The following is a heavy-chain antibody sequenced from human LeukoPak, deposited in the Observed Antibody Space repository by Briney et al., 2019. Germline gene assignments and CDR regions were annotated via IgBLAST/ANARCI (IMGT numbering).Heavy chain of an antibody. V-gene: IGHV3-64D*06. D-gene: IGHD5-12*01. Sequence: QPGGSLRLSCSASGFTFSSYAMHWVRQAPGKGLEYVSSISSNGGSTYYADSVKGRFTISRDNSKNTLFLQMSSLRTEDTAVYYCASPYSGYDYNFDHWGQGTLSPSPQ. J-gene: IGHJ4*02. CDR1: GFTFSSYA. CDR3: ASPYSGYDYNFDH. CDR2: ISSNGGST.